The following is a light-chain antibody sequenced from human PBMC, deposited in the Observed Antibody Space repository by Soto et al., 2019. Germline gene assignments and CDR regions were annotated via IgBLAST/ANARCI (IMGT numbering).Light chain of an antibody. CDR2: EVS. Sequence: QSVLIQPASVSGSPGQSITISCTGTSSDVGGSNYVSWYQHHPHRAPKLLIYEVSYRPSGVSNRFSGSKSGNTASLTISGLQADDEADYYCSSYTSSNTLEVFGFGTKV. J-gene: IGLJ1*01. CDR1: SSDVGGSNY. CDR3: SSYTSSNTLEV. V-gene: IGLV2-14*01.